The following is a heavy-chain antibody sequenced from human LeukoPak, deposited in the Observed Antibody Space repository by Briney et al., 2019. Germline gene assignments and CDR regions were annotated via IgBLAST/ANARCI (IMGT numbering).Heavy chain of an antibody. CDR3: AKDQSVSYSSSSLGCFDY. Sequence: GGSLRLSCAASGFTFSSYSMNWVRQAPGKGLEWVSSISSSSSYIYYADSVKGRFTISRDNSKNTLYLQMNSLRAEDTAVYYCAKDQSVSYSSSSLGCFDYWGQGTLVTVSS. CDR1: GFTFSSYS. CDR2: ISSSSSYI. D-gene: IGHD6-6*01. V-gene: IGHV3-21*01. J-gene: IGHJ4*02.